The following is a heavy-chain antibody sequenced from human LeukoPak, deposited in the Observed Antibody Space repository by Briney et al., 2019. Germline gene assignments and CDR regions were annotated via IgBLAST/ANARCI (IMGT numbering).Heavy chain of an antibody. CDR1: EFIFSGYW. D-gene: IGHD6-13*01. J-gene: IGHJ4*02. CDR2: IKQDGSEK. CDR3: ARDGLVGAADY. V-gene: IGHV3-7*01. Sequence: GGSLRLSCAASEFIFSGYWMNWVRQAPGKGLEWVANIKQDGSEKQYVDSVRGRFTISRDNAKNSLYLQMNILRVEDTAVYYCARDGLVGAADYGGQGTLVSVSS.